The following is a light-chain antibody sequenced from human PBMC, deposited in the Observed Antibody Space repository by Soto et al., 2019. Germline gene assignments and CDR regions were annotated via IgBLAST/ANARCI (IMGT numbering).Light chain of an antibody. Sequence: EIVLTQSPGTLSLSPGERATLSCRASQSVSSSYLAWYQQKAGQAPRLLIYGASSRATGIPDRFSGSGSGTDFNLTISRLETEDFAVYECQQYGSSTRTFGQGTKVDIK. J-gene: IGKJ1*01. CDR3: QQYGSSTRT. V-gene: IGKV3-20*01. CDR2: GAS. CDR1: QSVSSSY.